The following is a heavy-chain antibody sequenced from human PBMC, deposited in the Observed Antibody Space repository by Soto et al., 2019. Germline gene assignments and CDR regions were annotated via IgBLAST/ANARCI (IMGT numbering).Heavy chain of an antibody. CDR3: ARRYGNYAMDV. J-gene: IGHJ6*02. CDR2: IRSSSEHI. CDR1: GFTFSSYS. D-gene: IGHD1-1*01. Sequence: EVQLVESGGGLVKPGGSLRLSCAASGFTFSSYSMNWVRQGPGKGLEWVSSIRSSSEHIYHADSVKGRFTISRDNAENSLYLQMNSLRAEDTTVYYCARRYGNYAMDVWGQGTTVTVSS. V-gene: IGHV3-21*01.